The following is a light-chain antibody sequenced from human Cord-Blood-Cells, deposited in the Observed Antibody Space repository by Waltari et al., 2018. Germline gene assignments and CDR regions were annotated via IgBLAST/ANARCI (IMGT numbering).Light chain of an antibody. J-gene: IGLJ1*01. CDR3: SSYTSSSTYV. CDR1: STDVGGYHY. Sequence: QSALTQPASVSGSPGQSIPIPCTGTSTDVGGYHYVSWYQQHPGKAPKLMIYEVSNRPSGVSNRFSGSKSGNTASLTISGLQAEDEADYYCSSYTSSSTYVFGTGTKVTVL. V-gene: IGLV2-14*01. CDR2: EVS.